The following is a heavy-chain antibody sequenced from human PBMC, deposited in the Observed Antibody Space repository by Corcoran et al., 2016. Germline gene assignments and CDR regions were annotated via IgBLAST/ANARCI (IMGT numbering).Heavy chain of an antibody. CDR2: INHSGST. CDR3: ARGPSGVYNWFDP. V-gene: IGHV4-34*01. Sequence: QVQLQQWGAGLLKPSETLSLTCAVYGGSFSGYYWSWIRQPPGKGLEWIGEINHSGSTNYNPSLKSRVTISVDTSKNQFSLKLSSVTAADTAVYYCARGPSGVYNWFDPWGQGTLVTVSS. J-gene: IGHJ5*02. D-gene: IGHD3-10*01. CDR1: GGSFSGYY.